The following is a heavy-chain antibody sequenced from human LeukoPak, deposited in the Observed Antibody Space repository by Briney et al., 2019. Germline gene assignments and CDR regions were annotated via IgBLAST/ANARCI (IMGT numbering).Heavy chain of an antibody. CDR1: GYTFTSYG. D-gene: IGHD4-17*01. V-gene: IGHV1-18*01. CDR3: AKTTVTSEGYFYYYMDV. CDR2: IITYNGNT. Sequence: ASVKVSCKTSGYTFTSYGLSWVRQAPGQGLEWMGCIITYNGNTYYSQKLQGRVTMATDTSTSTAYMELRSLRSDDTAVYYCAKTTVTSEGYFYYYMDVWGKGTTATVSS. J-gene: IGHJ6*03.